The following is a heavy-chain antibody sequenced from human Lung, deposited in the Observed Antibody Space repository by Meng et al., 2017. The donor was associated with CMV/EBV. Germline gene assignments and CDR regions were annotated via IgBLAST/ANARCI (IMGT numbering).Heavy chain of an antibody. CDR2: IYPGDSDT. J-gene: IGHJ5*02. Sequence: GESXKISCKVSGYSFSTYWIGWVRQLPGKGLEWMGIIYPGDSDTRNSPSFQGQVTTSVEKSISTAYLQWGSLKASDTARYYCTRLVLSDSDQNYAGRFDPWXQGTXVTVSS. CDR1: GYSFSTYW. D-gene: IGHD3-16*01. CDR3: TRLVLSDSDQNYAGRFDP. V-gene: IGHV5-51*01.